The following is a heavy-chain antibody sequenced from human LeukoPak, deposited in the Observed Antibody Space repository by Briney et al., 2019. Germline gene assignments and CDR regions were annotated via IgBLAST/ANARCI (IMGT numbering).Heavy chain of an antibody. J-gene: IGHJ4*02. CDR2: IIPIFGTA. V-gene: IGHV1-69*13. CDR3: ARDTLDYGGNSGFDY. Sequence: GASVKVSCKASGGTFSSYAISWVRQAPGQGLEWMGGIIPIFGTANYAQKFQGRVTITADESTSTAYMELSSLRSEDTAVYYCARDTLDYGGNSGFDYWGQGTLVTVSS. CDR1: GGTFSSYA. D-gene: IGHD4-23*01.